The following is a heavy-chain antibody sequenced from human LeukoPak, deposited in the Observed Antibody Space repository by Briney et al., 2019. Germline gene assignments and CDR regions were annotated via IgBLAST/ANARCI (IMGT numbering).Heavy chain of an antibody. CDR2: ISGSGGNT. CDR3: AKKSGIVGGYHDY. D-gene: IGHD1-26*01. CDR1: GFTFSSFA. Sequence: GGSLRLSCAPSGFTFSSFAMSWVRQAPGKGLEWVSAISGSGGNTYYADSVKGRFTISRDNSKNTLYLQMNSLRADDTAVYYCAKKSGIVGGYHDYWGQGTLVTVSS. V-gene: IGHV3-23*01. J-gene: IGHJ4*02.